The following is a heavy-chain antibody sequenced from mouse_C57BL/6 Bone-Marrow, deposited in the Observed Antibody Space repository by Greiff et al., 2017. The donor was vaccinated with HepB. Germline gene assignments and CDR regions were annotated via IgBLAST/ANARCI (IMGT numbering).Heavy chain of an antibody. Sequence: VQLQESGPGLVAPSQSLSITCTVSGFSFTSYAISWVRQPPGKGLEWLGVIWTGGGTNYNSALKSRLSISKDNSKSQVFLKMNSLQTDDTARYYCARNLCQYGSSYGWGMDYWGQGTSVTVSS. V-gene: IGHV2-9-1*01. D-gene: IGHD1-1*01. CDR1: GFSFTSYA. CDR2: IWTGGGT. CDR3: ARNLCQYGSSYGWGMDY. J-gene: IGHJ4*01.